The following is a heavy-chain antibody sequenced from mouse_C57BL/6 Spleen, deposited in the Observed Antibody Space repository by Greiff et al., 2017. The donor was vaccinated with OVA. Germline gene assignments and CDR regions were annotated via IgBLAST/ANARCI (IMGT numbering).Heavy chain of an antibody. CDR3: ARKKTTVVADYYAMDY. D-gene: IGHD1-1*01. Sequence: VQLQQSGPELVKPGASVKISCKASGYTFTDYYMNWVKQSHGKSLEWIGDINPNNGGTSYNQKFKGKATLTVDKSSSTAYMELRSLTSEDSAVYYCARKKTTVVADYYAMDYWGQGTSVTVSS. CDR2: INPNNGGT. J-gene: IGHJ4*01. CDR1: GYTFTDYY. V-gene: IGHV1-26*01.